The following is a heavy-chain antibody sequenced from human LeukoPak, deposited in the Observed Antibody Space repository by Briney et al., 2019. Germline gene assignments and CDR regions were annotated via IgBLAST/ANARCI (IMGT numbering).Heavy chain of an antibody. Sequence: GGSLRLSCADSGFTFSRYWMHWVRQTPGKGLVWVSCISADGSVTRYADSVKGRFTISRGNTKSTLYPQMHSLRAEDTAVYYCATAGGDGSRMGFDPWGQGTLVTVSS. CDR3: ATAGGDGSRMGFDP. J-gene: IGHJ5*02. CDR1: GFTFSRYW. D-gene: IGHD2-15*01. V-gene: IGHV3-74*01. CDR2: ISADGSVT.